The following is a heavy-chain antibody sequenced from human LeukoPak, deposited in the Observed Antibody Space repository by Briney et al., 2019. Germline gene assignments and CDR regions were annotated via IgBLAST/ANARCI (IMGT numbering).Heavy chain of an antibody. CDR2: IYHSGST. Sequence: PSGTLSLTCAVSGGSISSSNWWSWVRQPPGKGLEWIGEIYHSGSTNYNPSLKSRVTISVDKSKSQFSLKLSSVTAADTAVYYCARVLAAAGTYYYFDYWGQGTLVTVSS. CDR3: ARVLAAAGTYYYFDY. V-gene: IGHV4-4*02. J-gene: IGHJ4*02. CDR1: GGSISSSNW. D-gene: IGHD6-13*01.